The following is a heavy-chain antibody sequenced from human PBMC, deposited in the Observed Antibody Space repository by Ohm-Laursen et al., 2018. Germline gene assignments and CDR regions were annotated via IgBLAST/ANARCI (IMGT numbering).Heavy chain of an antibody. CDR2: ISWNSNTI. CDR3: AKAQSPGSYFLPFDT. CDR1: GFTFDHYA. Sequence: SLRLSCAASGFTFDHYAFHWIRQAPGKGLEWVSGISWNSNTIGYADSVKGRFTISRDNAKNSVYLQMNSLRAEDRALYYCAKAQSPGSYFLPFDTWGQGTMVTVSS. V-gene: IGHV3-9*01. D-gene: IGHD1-26*01. J-gene: IGHJ3*02.